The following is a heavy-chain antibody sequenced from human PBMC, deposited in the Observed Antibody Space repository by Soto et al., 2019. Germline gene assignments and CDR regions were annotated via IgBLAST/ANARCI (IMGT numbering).Heavy chain of an antibody. CDR3: ARDRSGGQNSTEDWFDP. J-gene: IGHJ5*02. Sequence: SETLSLTCTVSGGSISSYYWSWIRQPPGKGLEWIGYIYYSGSTNYNPSLKSRVTISVDTSKNQFSLKLSSVTAADTAVYYCARDRSGGQNSTEDWFDPWGQGTLVTVSS. CDR1: GGSISSYY. D-gene: IGHD2-15*01. V-gene: IGHV4-59*01. CDR2: IYYSGST.